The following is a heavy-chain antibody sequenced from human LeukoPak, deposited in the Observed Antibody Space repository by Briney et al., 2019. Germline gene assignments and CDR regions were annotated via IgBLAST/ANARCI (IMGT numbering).Heavy chain of an antibody. CDR1: GFTVSSNY. V-gene: IGHV3-53*01. CDR2: IYSGGST. D-gene: IGHD6-13*01. CDR3: ARGQYSSTRYFDY. Sequence: GGSLRLSCAASGFTVSSNYMSWVRQAPGKGLEWVSVIYSGGSTYYSDSVRGRFTISRDNSKNTLYLQMNSLRAEDTAVYYCARGQYSSTRYFDYWGQGTLVTVSS. J-gene: IGHJ4*02.